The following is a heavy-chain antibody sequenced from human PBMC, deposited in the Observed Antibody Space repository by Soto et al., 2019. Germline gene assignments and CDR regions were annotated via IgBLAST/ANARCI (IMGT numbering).Heavy chain of an antibody. Sequence: ETLSLTCAVYGGSFSGYYWSWIRQPPGKGLEWIGEINHSGSTNYNPSLKSRVTISVDTSKNQFSLKLSSVTAADTAVYYCARVYYILTGHWWSAYDYWGPGIVVTVSS. CDR1: GGSFSGYY. D-gene: IGHD3-9*01. V-gene: IGHV4-34*01. CDR3: ARVYYILTGHWWSAYDY. CDR2: INHSGST. J-gene: IGHJ4*02.